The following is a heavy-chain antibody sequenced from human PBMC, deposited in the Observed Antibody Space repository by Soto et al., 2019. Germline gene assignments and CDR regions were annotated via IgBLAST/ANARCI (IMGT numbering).Heavy chain of an antibody. CDR3: ARGSFSVVVAPRSFDY. V-gene: IGHV3-23*01. D-gene: IGHD2-15*01. Sequence: QPGGSLRLSCAASGFTFSSYAMSWVRQAPGKGLEWVSAISGSGGSTYYADSVKGRFTISRDNAKNSLYLQMNSLRAEDTAVYYCARGSFSVVVAPRSFDYWGQGTLVTVSS. CDR2: ISGSGGST. CDR1: GFTFSSYA. J-gene: IGHJ4*02.